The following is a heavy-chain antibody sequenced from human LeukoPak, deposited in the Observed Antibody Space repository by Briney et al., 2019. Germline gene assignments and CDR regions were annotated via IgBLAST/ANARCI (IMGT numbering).Heavy chain of an antibody. V-gene: IGHV3-15*07. CDR1: GFTFSNYW. CDR3: ATDFYDST. J-gene: IGHJ5*02. D-gene: IGHD3-22*01. Sequence: GGSLRLSCVASGFTFSNYWMHWVRQAPGKGLEWVGRIRSNSDGGTIDYAAPVKGRFTLSRDDSKTTLYLQMNSLQTEDTAVYYCATDFYDSTWGQGTLDTVSS. CDR2: IRSNSDGGTI.